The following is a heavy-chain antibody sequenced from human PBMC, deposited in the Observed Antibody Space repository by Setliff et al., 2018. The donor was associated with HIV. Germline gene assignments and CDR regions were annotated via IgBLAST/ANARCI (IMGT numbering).Heavy chain of an antibody. CDR2: VDPEDGET. CDR1: GYTFTDYY. J-gene: IGHJ4*02. D-gene: IGHD3-22*01. V-gene: IGHV1-69-2*01. Sequence: ASVKVSCKASGYTFTDYYIHWVQQAPGKGLEWMGRVDPEDGETTYAEKFQGRITITADTSTDTAYLELSSLRSEESAFYYCATPLDSSGYFGSDYFDYWGQGALVTVSS. CDR3: ATPLDSSGYFGSDYFDY.